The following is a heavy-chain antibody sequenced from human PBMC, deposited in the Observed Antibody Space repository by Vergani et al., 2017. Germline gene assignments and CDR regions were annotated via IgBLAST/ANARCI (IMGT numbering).Heavy chain of an antibody. CDR3: TRQGVDTRILYYYGMDV. CDR2: IKSKANSYAT. V-gene: IGHV3-73*01. J-gene: IGHJ6*02. CDR1: GFTFSNAW. D-gene: IGHD2-15*01. Sequence: EVQLVESGGGLVKPGGSLRLSCAASGFTFSNAWMSWVRQAPGKGLEWVGRIKSKANSYATAYAASVKGRFTISRDDSKNTAYLQMNSLKTEDTAVYYCTRQGVDTRILYYYGMDVWGQGTTVTVSS.